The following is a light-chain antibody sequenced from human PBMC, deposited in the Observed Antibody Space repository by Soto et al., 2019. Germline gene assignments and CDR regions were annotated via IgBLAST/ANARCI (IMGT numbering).Light chain of an antibody. V-gene: IGKV1-9*01. CDR2: EES. CDR3: QQVKTYPRT. Sequence: DIHLTQSPSFLSASVGDRVTITCRPSQAVPNNMAWYQQKPGKPPKLLIYEESTLHSGVPSRFSGRKSGTQFTLTIDRLQPEDFATYYCQQVKTYPRTFGGGTQVEIK. J-gene: IGKJ4*01. CDR1: QAVPNN.